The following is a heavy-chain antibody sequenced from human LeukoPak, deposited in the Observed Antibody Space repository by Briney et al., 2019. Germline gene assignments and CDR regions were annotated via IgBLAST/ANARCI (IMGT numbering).Heavy chain of an antibody. J-gene: IGHJ3*02. CDR1: GFTFSSYG. V-gene: IGHV3-30*02. CDR3: AKSQEELLYCRGGRCYSGGGFDI. D-gene: IGHD2-15*01. Sequence: GGSLRLSCAASGFTFSSYGMHWVRQAPGKGLEWVAFIRYDGSNKYYADSVKGRFTISRDNSKNTLYLQMNSLRADETAVYYCAKSQEELLYCRGGRCYSGGGFDIWGQGTMVTVSS. CDR2: IRYDGSNK.